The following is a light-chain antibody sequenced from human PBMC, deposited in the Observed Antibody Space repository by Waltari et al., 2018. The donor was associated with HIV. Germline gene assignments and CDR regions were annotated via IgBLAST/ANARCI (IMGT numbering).Light chain of an antibody. CDR3: CSFAGSTSWV. Sequence: SALTQPASVAGSPGQALTFSCPGTSSDIGSYNLVSWYQQHPGKAPWLMIYEVTKRPSGVSYRLSGSKSGNTASLTISGLQAEDEADYYCCSFAGSTSWVFGGGTKLTVL. V-gene: IGLV2-23*02. J-gene: IGLJ3*02. CDR1: SSDIGSYNL. CDR2: EVT.